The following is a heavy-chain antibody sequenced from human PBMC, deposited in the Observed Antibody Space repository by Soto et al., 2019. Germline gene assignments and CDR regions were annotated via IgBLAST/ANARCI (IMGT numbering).Heavy chain of an antibody. CDR2: IYYSGST. CDR3: ARRPGIAVAGGYGMDV. J-gene: IGHJ6*02. CDR1: GGSISSSSYY. V-gene: IGHV4-39*01. D-gene: IGHD6-19*01. Sequence: TLSLTCTVSGGSISSSSYYWGWIRQPPGKGLEWIGSIYYSGSTYYNPSLKSRVTISVDTSKNQFSLKLSSVTAADTAVYYCARRPGIAVAGGYGMDVWGQGTTVTVSS.